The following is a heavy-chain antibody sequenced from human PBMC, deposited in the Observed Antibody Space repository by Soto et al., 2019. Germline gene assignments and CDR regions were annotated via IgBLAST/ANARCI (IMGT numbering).Heavy chain of an antibody. CDR2: MNPNSGNT. Sequence: ASVKVSCKASGYTFTSYDINWVRQATGQGLEWMGWMNPNSGNTGYAQKFQGRVTMTRNTSISTAYMELSSLRSEDAAVYYCARGHGGYVYYYFDYWGQGTLVTVSS. D-gene: IGHD5-12*01. CDR3: ARGHGGYVYYYFDY. J-gene: IGHJ4*02. CDR1: GYTFTSYD. V-gene: IGHV1-8*02.